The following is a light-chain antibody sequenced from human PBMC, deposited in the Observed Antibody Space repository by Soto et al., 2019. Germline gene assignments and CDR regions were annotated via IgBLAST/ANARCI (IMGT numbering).Light chain of an antibody. CDR2: GAS. Sequence: EIVMTQSPVTLSVSPGERATLSCWASQSVSSNLAWYQQKPGQAPRLLIYGASARATGIPARFSGSGSGTEFTLTISSLQSEDFAVYYCAKSDNWTPITFGQGTLLEIK. V-gene: IGKV3-15*01. CDR3: AKSDNWTPIT. J-gene: IGKJ5*01. CDR1: QSVSSN.